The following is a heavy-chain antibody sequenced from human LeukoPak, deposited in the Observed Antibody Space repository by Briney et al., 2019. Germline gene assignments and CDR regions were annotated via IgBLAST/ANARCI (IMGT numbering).Heavy chain of an antibody. D-gene: IGHD3-16*01. CDR1: GGSISSSNW. CDR2: IYHSGST. J-gene: IGHJ4*02. V-gene: IGHV4-4*02. Sequence: SGTLSLTCAVSGGSISSSNWWSWVRQPPGKGLEWIGEIYHSGSTNYNPSLKSRVTISVDKSKNRFSLKLSSVTAADTAVYYCARSGLGEIVSHFDYWGQGTLVTVSS. CDR3: ARSGLGEIVSHFDY.